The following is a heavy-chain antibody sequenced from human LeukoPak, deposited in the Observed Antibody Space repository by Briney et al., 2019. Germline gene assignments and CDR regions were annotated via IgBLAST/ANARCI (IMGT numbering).Heavy chain of an antibody. Sequence: GASVKVPCKASGYSFTSYGISWVRQAPGQGLEWMGWISAYNGNTNYAQKLQGRVTMTTDTSTTTAYMELRSLRSDDTAVYYCARGYDSSGYYYTGNNWFDPWGQGTLVTVSS. CDR1: GYSFTSYG. CDR3: ARGYDSSGYYYTGNNWFDP. V-gene: IGHV1-18*01. D-gene: IGHD3-22*01. CDR2: ISAYNGNT. J-gene: IGHJ5*02.